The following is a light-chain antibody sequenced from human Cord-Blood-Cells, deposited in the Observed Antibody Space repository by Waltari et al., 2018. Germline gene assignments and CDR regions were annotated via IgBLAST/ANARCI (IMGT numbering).Light chain of an antibody. J-gene: IGLJ1*01. CDR2: EGS. CDR3: CSYAGSSTFYV. V-gene: IGLV2-23*01. CDR1: SRDVGSYNF. Sequence: QSALTQPASVSGSPGQSITLSCTVTSRDVGSYNFVSWYQQHPGKAPKLMIYEGSKRPSGVSNRFSGSKSGNTASLTISGLQAEDEADYYCCSYAGSSTFYVFGTGTKVTVL.